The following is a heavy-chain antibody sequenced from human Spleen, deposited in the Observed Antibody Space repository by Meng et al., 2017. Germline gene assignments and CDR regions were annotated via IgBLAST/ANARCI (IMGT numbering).Heavy chain of an antibody. CDR3: AKDRRYYYSSGYYLAMDGMDV. CDR1: GFTFGSCA. V-gene: IGHV3-23*01. CDR2: ISYSGLT. D-gene: IGHD3-22*01. Sequence: ESLKISCAASGFTFGSCAMTWVRQAPGKGLEWVSAISYSGLTYYADSVKGRFTISRDYSKNTLYLQMNSLRAEDTAAYYCAKDRRYYYSSGYYLAMDGMDVWGPGTTVTVSS. J-gene: IGHJ6*02.